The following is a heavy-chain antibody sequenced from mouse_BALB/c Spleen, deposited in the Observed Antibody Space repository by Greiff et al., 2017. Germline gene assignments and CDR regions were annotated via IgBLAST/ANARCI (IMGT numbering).Heavy chain of an antibody. Sequence: EVQRVESGGGLVKPGGSLKLSCAASGFTFSSYAMSWVRQSPEKRLEWVAEISSGGSYTYYPDTVTGRFTISRDNAKNTLYLEMSSLRSEDTAMYYCARDLGDGYYYFDYWGQGTTLTVSS. CDR2: ISSGGSYT. V-gene: IGHV5-9-4*01. CDR1: GFTFSSYA. J-gene: IGHJ2*01. CDR3: ARDLGDGYYYFDY. D-gene: IGHD2-3*01.